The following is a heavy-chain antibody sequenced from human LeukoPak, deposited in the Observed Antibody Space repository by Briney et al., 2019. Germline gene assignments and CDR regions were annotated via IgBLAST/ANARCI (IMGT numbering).Heavy chain of an antibody. CDR1: GGSISSGGYS. V-gene: IGHV4-30-2*01. CDR2: INHSGST. J-gene: IGHJ6*02. Sequence: TSETLSLTCAVSGGSISSGGYSWSWIPQPPGKGLEWIGYINHSGSTYYNPSLKSRVTISVDRSKNQFSLKLSSVTAADTAVYYCARGDHRQYYYYGMDVWGQGTTVTVSS. D-gene: IGHD1-14*01. CDR3: ARGDHRQYYYYGMDV.